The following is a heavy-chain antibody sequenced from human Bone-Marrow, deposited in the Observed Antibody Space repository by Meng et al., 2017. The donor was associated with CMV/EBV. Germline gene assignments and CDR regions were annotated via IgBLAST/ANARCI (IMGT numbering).Heavy chain of an antibody. Sequence: GGSRRLSCAASGFTFSSYSMNWVRQAPGKGLEWVSSISSSSSYIYYADSVKGRFTISRDNAKNSLYLQMNSLRAEDRAVYYCARDPFAGYCSGGSCPGWYCDCWGRGTLVTVSS. V-gene: IGHV3-21*01. CDR2: ISSSSSYI. J-gene: IGHJ5*01. CDR3: ARDPFAGYCSGGSCPGWYCDC. D-gene: IGHD2-15*01. CDR1: GFTFSSYS.